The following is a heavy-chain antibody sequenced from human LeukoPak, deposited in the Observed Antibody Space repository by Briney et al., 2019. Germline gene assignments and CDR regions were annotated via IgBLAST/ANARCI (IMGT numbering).Heavy chain of an antibody. V-gene: IGHV3-7*01. CDR2: IKQDGSEK. CDR1: GFSFSSYW. J-gene: IGHJ4*02. D-gene: IGHD2-21*01. CDR3: AGGAYCGGDCYSY. Sequence: GGSLRLSCAASGFSFSSYWMSWVRQAPGKGLEWVANIKQDGSEKYYVDSVKGRFTISRDNAKNSLYLQMNSLRAEDTAVYYCAGGAYCGGDCYSYWGQGTPVIVSS.